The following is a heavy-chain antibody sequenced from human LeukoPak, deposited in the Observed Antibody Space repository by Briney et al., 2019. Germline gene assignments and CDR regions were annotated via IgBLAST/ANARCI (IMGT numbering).Heavy chain of an antibody. V-gene: IGHV1-46*01. Sequence: ASVKVSCKASGYTFTSYYMHWVRQAPGQGLEWMGIINPSGGSTSYAQKFQGRVTMTRDMSTSTVYMELSSLRSEDTAVYYCARASLRYFDWLSGWFDPWGQGTLVTVPS. CDR1: GYTFTSYY. D-gene: IGHD3-9*01. CDR2: INPSGGST. CDR3: ARASLRYFDWLSGWFDP. J-gene: IGHJ5*02.